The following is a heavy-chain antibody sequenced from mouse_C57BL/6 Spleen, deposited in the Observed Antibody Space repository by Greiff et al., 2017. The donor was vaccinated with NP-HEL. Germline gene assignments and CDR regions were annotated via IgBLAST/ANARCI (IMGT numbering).Heavy chain of an antibody. CDR1: GYTFTDYN. D-gene: IGHD1-1*02. CDR3: EREREICGYYFDY. CDR2: INPNNGGT. Sequence: EVQLQQSGPELVKPGASVKMSCKASGYTFTDYNMHWVKQSHGKSLEWIGYINPNNGGTSYNQKFKGKATLTVNKSSNTAYMELRSLTSEDSAVYYCEREREICGYYFDYWGQGTTLTVSS. V-gene: IGHV1-22*01. J-gene: IGHJ2*01.